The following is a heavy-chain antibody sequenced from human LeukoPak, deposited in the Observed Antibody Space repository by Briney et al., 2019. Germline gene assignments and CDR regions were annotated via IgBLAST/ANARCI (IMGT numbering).Heavy chain of an antibody. V-gene: IGHV1-69*13. Sequence: SVKVSCKASGGTFSSYAISWVRQAPGQGLEWMGGIIPIFGTANYAQKFQGRVTITADESTSTAYMELSSLRSEDTAVYYCARVADKYYYDSSGYYPGPRGIDHWGQGTLVTVSS. D-gene: IGHD3-22*01. CDR2: IIPIFGTA. J-gene: IGHJ4*02. CDR3: ARVADKYYYDSSGYYPGPRGIDH. CDR1: GGTFSSYA.